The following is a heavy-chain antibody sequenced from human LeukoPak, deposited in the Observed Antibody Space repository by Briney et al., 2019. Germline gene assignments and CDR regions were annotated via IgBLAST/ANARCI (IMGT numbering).Heavy chain of an antibody. Sequence: PGGSLRLSCAASGLTFSSYWMSWVRQAPGKGPEWVGNIKRDGSEKYYVESVKGRFTISRDNAKNSLYLQMNSLRAEDTAVYYCAKELYGGNSGDYWDQGTLVTVSS. CDR2: IKRDGSEK. D-gene: IGHD4-23*01. CDR1: GLTFSSYW. CDR3: AKELYGGNSGDY. V-gene: IGHV3-7*01. J-gene: IGHJ4*02.